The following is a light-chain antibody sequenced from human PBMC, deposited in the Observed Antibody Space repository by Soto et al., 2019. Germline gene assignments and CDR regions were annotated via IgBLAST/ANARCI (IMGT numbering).Light chain of an antibody. CDR2: TAS. V-gene: IGKV1-39*01. CDR1: QNIGTY. J-gene: IGKJ2*01. CDR3: HQSYSSLVYT. Sequence: DIQMTQSPSSLSASVGDRVTITCRARQNIGTYLNWYQQKPGKAPTVLIYTASTLQSGVPSRFSGSASGTDFTLTINTLPPEDSATYYCHQSYSSLVYTFGPGTKLEIK.